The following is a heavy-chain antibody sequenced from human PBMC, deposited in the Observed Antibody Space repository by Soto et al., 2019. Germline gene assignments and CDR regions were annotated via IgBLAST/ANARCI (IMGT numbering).Heavy chain of an antibody. CDR3: AKDIGGGGWHWSATPAS. Sequence: QVQLVESGGGVVQPGRSLRLSCAASGFTFSSYGMHWVRQAPGKGLEWVAVISYDGSNKYYADSVKGRFTISRDNSKNTLYMQMTSLGAEDTAVYYCAKDIGGGGWHWSATPASWGQGTLVTVSP. CDR2: ISYDGSNK. CDR1: GFTFSSYG. V-gene: IGHV3-30*18. J-gene: IGHJ5*02. D-gene: IGHD2-15*01.